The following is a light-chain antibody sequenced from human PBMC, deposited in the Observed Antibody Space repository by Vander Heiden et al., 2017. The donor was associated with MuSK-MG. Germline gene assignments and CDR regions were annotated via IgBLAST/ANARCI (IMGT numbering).Light chain of an antibody. J-gene: IGLJ3*02. V-gene: IGLV2-11*01. Sequence: QPALTLPRPVPAPPRQSVTISCTGTGNDVGGYTYDSWYQQHAGEAPQLLIYGVTRRPSGVPGRFSGSKSGNTASLRISGLQAEDDAEYCCCSYAGGYALVFGGGTKLTVL. CDR3: CSYAGGYALV. CDR1: GNDVGGYTY. CDR2: GVT.